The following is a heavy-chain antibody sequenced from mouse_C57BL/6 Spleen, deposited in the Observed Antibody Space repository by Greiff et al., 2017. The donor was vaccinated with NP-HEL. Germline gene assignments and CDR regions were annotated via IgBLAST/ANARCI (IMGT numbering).Heavy chain of an antibody. V-gene: IGHV5-4*03. CDR1: GFTFSSYA. Sequence: DVMLVESGGGLVKPGGSLKLSCAASGFTFSSYAMSWVRQTPEKRLEWVATISDGGSYTYYPDNVKGRFTISRDNAKNNLYLQMSHLKSEDTAMYDCASLYDVAYWGQGTLVTVSA. CDR3: ASLYDVAY. D-gene: IGHD2-3*01. CDR2: ISDGGSYT. J-gene: IGHJ3*01.